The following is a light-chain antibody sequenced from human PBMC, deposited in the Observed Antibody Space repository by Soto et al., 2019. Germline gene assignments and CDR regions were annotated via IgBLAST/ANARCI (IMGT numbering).Light chain of an antibody. CDR1: SSDVGGYNY. Sequence: QSVLTQPPSASGSPGQSVTISCTGTSSDVGGYNYVSWYQQHPGKAPKLMIYEVSKRPSGVPDRFSGSQSGNTASLTVSGLQAEDEADYYCSSYAGSNNLVVFGGGTQLTVL. J-gene: IGLJ2*01. V-gene: IGLV2-8*01. CDR2: EVS. CDR3: SSYAGSNNLVV.